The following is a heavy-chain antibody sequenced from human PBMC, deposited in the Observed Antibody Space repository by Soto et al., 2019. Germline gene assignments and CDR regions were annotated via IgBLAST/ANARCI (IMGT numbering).Heavy chain of an antibody. CDR3: AKVFNCSSTSCHNGMDV. J-gene: IGHJ6*02. Sequence: QSGGSLRLSCAASGFTFSSYGMHWVRQAPGKGLEWVAVISYDGSNKYYADSVKGRFTISRDNSKNTLYLQMNSLRAEDTAVYYCAKVFNCSSTSCHNGMDVWGQGTTVTVSS. CDR2: ISYDGSNK. D-gene: IGHD2-2*01. CDR1: GFTFSSYG. V-gene: IGHV3-30*18.